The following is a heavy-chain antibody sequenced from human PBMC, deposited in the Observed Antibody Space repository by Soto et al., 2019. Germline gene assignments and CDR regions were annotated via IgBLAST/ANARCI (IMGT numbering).Heavy chain of an antibody. V-gene: IGHV3-9*01. D-gene: IGHD2-15*01. Sequence: LRLSSASSGFTFDDYAMHWVRQAPGKGLEWFSGIGWNSGSIAYADSVKGRFTISRDNAKNSLYLQMNSLRAEDTAFYYCAKDTTIGYFITGFDPWGQGTLVTVSS. J-gene: IGHJ5*02. CDR3: AKDTTIGYFITGFDP. CDR1: GFTFDDYA. CDR2: IGWNSGSI.